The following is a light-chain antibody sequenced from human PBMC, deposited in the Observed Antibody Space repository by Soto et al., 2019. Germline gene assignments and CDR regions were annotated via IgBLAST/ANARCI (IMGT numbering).Light chain of an antibody. Sequence: IQMTQSPSSLSACVGDRVTITCRASQSISSYLNWYQQKPGKAPKLLIYAASSLHSGVPSRFSGSASGTDFTLTISSLQPEDFATYYCQQSYSTPPTFGQGTKVDIK. CDR2: AAS. CDR1: QSISSY. J-gene: IGKJ1*01. V-gene: IGKV1-39*01. CDR3: QQSYSTPPT.